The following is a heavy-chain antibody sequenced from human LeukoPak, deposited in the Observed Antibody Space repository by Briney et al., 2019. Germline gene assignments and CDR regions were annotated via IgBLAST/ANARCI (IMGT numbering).Heavy chain of an antibody. D-gene: IGHD2-15*01. V-gene: IGHV4-34*01. Sequence: TPSETLSLTCAVYGGSFSGYYWSWIRQPPGKGLEWIGEINHSGSTNYNPSLKSRVTISVDTSKNQFSLKLSSVTAADTAVYYCARDGYCSGGSCWAYAFDIWGQGTMVTVSS. CDR1: GGSFSGYY. CDR3: ARDGYCSGGSCWAYAFDI. CDR2: INHSGST. J-gene: IGHJ3*02.